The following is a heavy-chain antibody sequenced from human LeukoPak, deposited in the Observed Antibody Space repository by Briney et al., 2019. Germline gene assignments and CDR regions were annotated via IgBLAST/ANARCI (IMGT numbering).Heavy chain of an antibody. J-gene: IGHJ4*02. V-gene: IGHV3-74*01. Sequence: GGSLRLSCAASGFTFSSYSMNWIRQAPGKGLVWVSRIASDGSSTTYADSVKGRFSISRDNAKNTLYLQMNSLRVEDTAVYYCARGRPHGNDYWGQGTLVTVSS. CDR2: IASDGSST. D-gene: IGHD4-23*01. CDR1: GFTFSSYS. CDR3: ARGRPHGNDY.